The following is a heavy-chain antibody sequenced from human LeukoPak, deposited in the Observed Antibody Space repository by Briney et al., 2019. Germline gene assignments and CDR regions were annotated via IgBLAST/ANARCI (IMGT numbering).Heavy chain of an antibody. CDR3: ERIHSSGWYYYFDY. CDR1: GGSISSYY. D-gene: IGHD6-19*01. Sequence: PSETLSLTCTVSGGSISSYYWSWIRQPPGKGLEWIGYIYYSGSTNYNPSLKSRFNISVDTSKNQFSLKLSSVTAADTAVYYCERIHSSGWYYYFDYWGQATLVTVSS. CDR2: IYYSGST. J-gene: IGHJ4*02. V-gene: IGHV4-59*08.